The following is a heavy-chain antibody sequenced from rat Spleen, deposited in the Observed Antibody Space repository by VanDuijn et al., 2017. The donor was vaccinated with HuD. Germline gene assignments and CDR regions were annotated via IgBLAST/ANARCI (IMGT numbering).Heavy chain of an antibody. CDR3: ARRHYGYTDYFDY. CDR1: GLTFNDHY. V-gene: IGHV5-7*01. Sequence: EVQLVESGGGLVQPGRSMKLSCAASGLTFNDHYMAWVRQAPKKGLEWVATISYGDSSGHSGTYYRDSVRGRFTISRDNAKSTLYLQMDSLRSEDTATYYCARRHYGYTDYFDYWGQGVMVTVSS. CDR2: ISYGDSSGHSGT. D-gene: IGHD1-9*01. J-gene: IGHJ2*01.